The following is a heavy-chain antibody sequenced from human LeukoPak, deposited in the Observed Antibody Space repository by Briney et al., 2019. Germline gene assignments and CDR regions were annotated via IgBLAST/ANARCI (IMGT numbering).Heavy chain of an antibody. Sequence: EASVKVSCEASGGTFSSYAISWVRQAPGQGLEWMGGIIPIFGTANYAQKFQGRVTITADESTSTAYMELSSLRSEDTAVYYCARVGSYCGGDCYSGYYYYGMDVWGQGTTVTVSS. D-gene: IGHD2-21*02. CDR2: IIPIFGTA. J-gene: IGHJ6*02. CDR1: GGTFSSYA. V-gene: IGHV1-69*13. CDR3: ARVGSYCGGDCYSGYYYYGMDV.